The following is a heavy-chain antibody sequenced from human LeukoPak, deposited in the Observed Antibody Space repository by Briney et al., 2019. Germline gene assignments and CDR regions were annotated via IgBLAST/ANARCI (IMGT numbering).Heavy chain of an antibody. CDR1: GVSTTNGIYY. Sequence: SETLSLTCTVSGVSTTNGIYYWAWIRQPPGKGLEWIGSVHNVGSTYYNLSLRSRVTMSIDTSKNQFSLRLNSVTAADTDVYYCARHAEYNSGWHFYLDHWGQGILVTVSS. J-gene: IGHJ4*02. D-gene: IGHD6-19*01. V-gene: IGHV4-39*01. CDR3: ARHAEYNSGWHFYLDH. CDR2: VHNVGST.